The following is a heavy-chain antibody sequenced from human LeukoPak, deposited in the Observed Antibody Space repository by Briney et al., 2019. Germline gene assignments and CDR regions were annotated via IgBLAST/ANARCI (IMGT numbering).Heavy chain of an antibody. D-gene: IGHD4-11*01. CDR2: IYYSGST. Sequence: SETLSLTCTVSGGSISSSSYYWRWIRQPPGKGLEWIGSIYYSGSTYYNPSLKSRVTISVDTSKKQFPLKLLSVTAADTAVYYCARSYSNYVYYYYYMDVWGKGTTVTVSS. CDR3: ARSYSNYVYYYYYMDV. V-gene: IGHV4-39*01. J-gene: IGHJ6*03. CDR1: GGSISSSSYY.